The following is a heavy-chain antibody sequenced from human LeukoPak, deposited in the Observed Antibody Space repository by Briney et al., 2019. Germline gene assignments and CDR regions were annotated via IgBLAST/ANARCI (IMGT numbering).Heavy chain of an antibody. CDR3: TRDDIVGARDFDY. Sequence: GASVKVSCKASGYTFTDYYIHWVRQAPGQGLEWMGWINPNSGDTKSAQKLQGRHTMTRDTSITTAYMDLSRLTSDDTAVYYCTRDDIVGARDFDYWGQGTLVTVSS. CDR1: GYTFTDYY. CDR2: INPNSGDT. D-gene: IGHD1-26*01. V-gene: IGHV1-2*02. J-gene: IGHJ4*02.